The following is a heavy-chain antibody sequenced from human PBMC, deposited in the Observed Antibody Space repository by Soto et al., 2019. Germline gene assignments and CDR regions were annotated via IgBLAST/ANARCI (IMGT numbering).Heavy chain of an antibody. V-gene: IGHV4-31*03. Sequence: QVQLQESGPGLVKPSQTLSLTCTVSGGSISSGGYYWSWIRQHPGQGLEWIGYIYYSGSTYYNPSLKSRVTISVDTSKNQFSLKLSSVTAADTAVYYCASSPNRREAYYDFWSGYSHGKNWFDPWGQGTLVTVSS. J-gene: IGHJ5*02. CDR2: IYYSGST. D-gene: IGHD3-3*01. CDR1: GGSISSGGYY. CDR3: ASSPNRREAYYDFWSGYSHGKNWFDP.